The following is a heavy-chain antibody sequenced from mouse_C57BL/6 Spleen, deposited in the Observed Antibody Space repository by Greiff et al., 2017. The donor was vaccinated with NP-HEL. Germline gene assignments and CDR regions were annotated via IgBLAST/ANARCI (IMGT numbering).Heavy chain of an antibody. D-gene: IGHD1-1*01. J-gene: IGHJ3*01. V-gene: IGHV1-53*01. CDR1: GYTFTSYW. Sequence: VQLQQPGTELVKPGASVKLSCKASGYTFTSYWMHWVKQRPGQGLEWIGNINPSNGGTNYNEKFKSKATLTVDKSSSTAYMQLSSLTSEDSAVYFCARDGYYGSLFAFWGAGTLVTVSA. CDR2: INPSNGGT. CDR3: ARDGYYGSLFAF.